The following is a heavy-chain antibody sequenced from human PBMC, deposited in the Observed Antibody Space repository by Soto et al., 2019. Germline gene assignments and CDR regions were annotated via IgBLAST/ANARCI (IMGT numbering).Heavy chain of an antibody. CDR3: ARDDSVVVVPAQDYYYGMDV. CDR2: ISAYNGNT. V-gene: IGHV1-18*01. J-gene: IGHJ6*02. CDR1: GYTFTSYG. D-gene: IGHD2-2*01. Sequence: ASVKVSCKASGYTFTSYGISWVRQAPGQGLEGMGWISAYNGNTNYAQKLQGRVTMTTDTSTSTAYMELRSLRSDDTAVYYCARDDSVVVVPAQDYYYGMDVWGQGTTVTVSS.